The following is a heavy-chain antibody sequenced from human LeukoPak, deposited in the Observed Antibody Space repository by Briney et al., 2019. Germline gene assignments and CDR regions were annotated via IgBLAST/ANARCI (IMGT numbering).Heavy chain of an antibody. V-gene: IGHV3-23*01. CDR1: GFTFRSYA. D-gene: IGHD6-13*01. J-gene: IGHJ4*02. CDR3: VTEELVAAGTVLDY. Sequence: TGGSLRLSCAASGFTFRSYAMSWVRQAPGKGLEWVSAISGSGGSTYYADSVQGRFTISRDNAKNSLYLQMNSLRAEDTAMYYCVTEELVAAGTVLDYWGQGTLVTVSS. CDR2: ISGSGGST.